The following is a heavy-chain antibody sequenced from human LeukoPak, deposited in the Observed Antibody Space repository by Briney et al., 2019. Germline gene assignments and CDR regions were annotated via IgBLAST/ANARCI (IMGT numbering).Heavy chain of an antibody. CDR1: GYTFTGYY. Sequence: GASVKVSCKASGYTFTGYYMHWVRQAPGQGLEWMGWTNPNSGGTNYAQKFQGRVTMTRDTSISTAYMELSRLRSDDTAVYYCARGRVIAARPKYNWFDPWGQGTLVTVSS. J-gene: IGHJ5*02. V-gene: IGHV1-2*02. CDR2: TNPNSGGT. D-gene: IGHD6-6*01. CDR3: ARGRVIAARPKYNWFDP.